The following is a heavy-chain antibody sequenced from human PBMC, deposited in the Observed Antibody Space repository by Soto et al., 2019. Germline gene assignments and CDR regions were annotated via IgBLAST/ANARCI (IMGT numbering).Heavy chain of an antibody. CDR2: IIPILGIA. V-gene: IGHV1-69*04. Sequence: SVKVSCKASGGTFSSYTISWVRQAPGQGLEWMGRIIPILGIANYAQKFQGRVTIAADKSTSTAYMELSSLRSEDTAVYYCARDSGYDWGNYYYMDVWGKGTTVTVSS. D-gene: IGHD5-12*01. J-gene: IGHJ6*03. CDR3: ARDSGYDWGNYYYMDV. CDR1: GGTFSSYT.